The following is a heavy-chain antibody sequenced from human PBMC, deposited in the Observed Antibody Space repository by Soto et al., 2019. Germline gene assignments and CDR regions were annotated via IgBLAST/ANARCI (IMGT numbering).Heavy chain of an antibody. J-gene: IGHJ6*02. Sequence: GGSLRLSCAASGFTFSSYDMHWVRQATGKGLEWVSAIGTAGDTYYPGSVKGRFTISRENAKNSLYLQMNSLRAEDTAVYYCARDFGSSSWTRLWEGTGGGMDVWGQGTTVTVSS. CDR1: GFTFSSYD. CDR2: IGTAGDT. V-gene: IGHV3-13*01. D-gene: IGHD6-13*01. CDR3: ARDFGSSSWTRLWEGTGGGMDV.